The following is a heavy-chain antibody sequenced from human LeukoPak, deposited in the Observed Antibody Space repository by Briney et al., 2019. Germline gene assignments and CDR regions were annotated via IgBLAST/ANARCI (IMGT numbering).Heavy chain of an antibody. J-gene: IGHJ4*02. D-gene: IGHD6-13*01. V-gene: IGHV3-21*01. CDR1: GFTFSTYN. CDR2: ISGGSGYI. CDR3: AGDGRTSSS. Sequence: GGSLRLSCAASGFTFSTYNMTWVRQAPGKGLEWVSSISGGSGYIHYADSVEGRFTISRDNAKASLYLQMNSLRAEDTAVYYCAGDGRTSSSWGQGTLVTVSS.